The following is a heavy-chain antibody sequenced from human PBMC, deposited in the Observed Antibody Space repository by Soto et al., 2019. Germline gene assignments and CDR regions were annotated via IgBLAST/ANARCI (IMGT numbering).Heavy chain of an antibody. CDR3: AKDLVLHHRTYITMVRLSGAFDI. CDR1: GFTFGSYG. CDR2: ISYDGSNK. V-gene: IGHV3-30*18. Sequence: PGGSLRLSCAASGFTFGSYGMHWVRQAPGKGLEWVAVISYDGSNKYYADSVKGRFTISRDNSKNTLYLQMNSLRAEDTDVYYCAKDLVLHHRTYITMVRLSGAFDIWGQGTMVTVSS. J-gene: IGHJ3*02. D-gene: IGHD3-10*01.